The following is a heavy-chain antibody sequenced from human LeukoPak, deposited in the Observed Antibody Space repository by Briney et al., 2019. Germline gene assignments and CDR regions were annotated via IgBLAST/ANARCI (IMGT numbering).Heavy chain of an antibody. CDR3: ARLREDINWYFDY. CDR1: GYXFTDYY. Sequence: ASVKVSCKASGYXFTDYYIHWVRQAPGQGLEWMGWINPSSGGADYVQKFQGRVTMTRDTSISTVYMEVSRLTSDDTAVYYCARLREDINWYFDYWGQGTLVAVSP. V-gene: IGHV1-2*02. CDR2: INPSSGGA. D-gene: IGHD1-1*01. J-gene: IGHJ4*02.